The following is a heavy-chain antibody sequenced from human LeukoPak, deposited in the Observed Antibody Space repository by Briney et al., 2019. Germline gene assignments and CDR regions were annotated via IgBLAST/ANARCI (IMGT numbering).Heavy chain of an antibody. CDR3: ARDWEITSGGVIVIPSHDAFDI. J-gene: IGHJ3*02. CDR2: ISSSSSYI. D-gene: IGHD3-16*02. CDR1: GFTFSSYS. Sequence: PGGSLRLSCAASGFTFSSYSMNWVRQAPGKGLEWVSSISSSSSYIYYADSVKGRFTISRDNAKNSLYLQMNSLRAEDTAVYYCARDWEITSGGVIVIPSHDAFDIWGQGTMVTVSS. V-gene: IGHV3-21*01.